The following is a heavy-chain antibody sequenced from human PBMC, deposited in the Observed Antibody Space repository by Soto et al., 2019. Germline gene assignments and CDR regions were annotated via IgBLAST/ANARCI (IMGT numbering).Heavy chain of an antibody. CDR2: LYATGTT. V-gene: IGHV4-4*07. CDR3: VRNGTKTLRDWFDP. CDR1: GASISGFY. D-gene: IGHD1-1*01. Sequence: SETLSLTCTVSGASISGFYWRWIRQSAGKGLEWIWRLYATGTTDYNPSLKSRVMMSVDTSKKQFSLKLRSVTAADTAVYYCVRNGTKTLRDWFDPWGQGISVTVSS. J-gene: IGHJ5*02.